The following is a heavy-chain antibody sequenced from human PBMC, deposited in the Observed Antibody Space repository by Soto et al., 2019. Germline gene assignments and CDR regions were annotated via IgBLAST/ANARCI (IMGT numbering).Heavy chain of an antibody. Sequence: GESLKISCKGSGYSFTSYWIGWVRQMPGKGLEWMGIIYPGDSDTRYSPSFQGQVTISADKSISTAYLQWSSLKASDTAMYYCARHVYCSGGSCYSNYYYGMDVWGQGTTVTVSS. D-gene: IGHD2-15*01. J-gene: IGHJ6*02. CDR3: ARHVYCSGGSCYSNYYYGMDV. CDR2: IYPGDSDT. CDR1: GYSFTSYW. V-gene: IGHV5-51*01.